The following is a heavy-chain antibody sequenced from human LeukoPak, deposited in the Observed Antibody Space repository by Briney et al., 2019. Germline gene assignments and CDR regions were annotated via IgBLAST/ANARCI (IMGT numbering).Heavy chain of an antibody. D-gene: IGHD3-16*01. CDR1: GFTFSSYA. CDR3: ARVNDYVWGRKGYFDY. V-gene: IGHV3-48*02. J-gene: IGHJ4*02. Sequence: PGRSLRLSCAASGFTFSSYAMNWVRQAPGKGLEWVSYISSSSSTIYYADSVKGRFTISRDNAKNSLYLQMNSLRDEDTAVYYCARVNDYVWGRKGYFDYWGQGTLVTVSS. CDR2: ISSSSSTI.